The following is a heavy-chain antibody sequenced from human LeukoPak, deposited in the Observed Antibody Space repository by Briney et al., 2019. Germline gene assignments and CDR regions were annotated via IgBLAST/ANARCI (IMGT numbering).Heavy chain of an antibody. J-gene: IGHJ4*02. CDR1: GGSFSGYY. CDR3: AKDHYDILTGYLLFDC. Sequence: SETLSLTCAVYGGSFSGYYWSWIRQPPGKGLEWIGEINHSGSTNYNPSLKSRVTISVDTSKNQFSLKLSSVTAADTAIYYCAKDHYDILTGYLLFDCWGQGTLVTVSS. D-gene: IGHD3-9*01. V-gene: IGHV4-34*01. CDR2: INHSGST.